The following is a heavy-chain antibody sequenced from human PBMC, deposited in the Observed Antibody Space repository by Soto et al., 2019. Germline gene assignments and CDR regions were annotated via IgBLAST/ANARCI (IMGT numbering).Heavy chain of an antibody. J-gene: IGHJ6*02. CDR3: ARGVRDGYYGMDV. Sequence: QAQLQESGPGLVKPSETLSLTCSVSGGSFFSYYWTWIRQPAGKGLEWIGRIYANGNANHNPSLKSRVTMSADTSKNQFSLRLRSVTAADTAVYYCARGVRDGYYGMDVWGPGATVTVSS. CDR1: GGSFFSYY. D-gene: IGHD3-16*02. V-gene: IGHV4-4*07. CDR2: IYANGNA.